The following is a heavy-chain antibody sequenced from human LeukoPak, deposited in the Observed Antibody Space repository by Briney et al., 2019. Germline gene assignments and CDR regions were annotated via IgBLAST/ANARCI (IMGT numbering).Heavy chain of an antibody. CDR1: GFTFSSYS. D-gene: IGHD3-10*01. CDR3: ARSDYGFGEFPNDY. CDR2: ISSSGSTI. J-gene: IGHJ4*02. Sequence: PGGSLRLSCAASGFTFSSYSMNWVRQAPGKGLEWVSYISSSGSTIYYADSVKGRFTISRDNAKNSLYLQMNSLRAEDTAVYYCARSDYGFGEFPNDYWGQGTLVTVSS. V-gene: IGHV3-48*04.